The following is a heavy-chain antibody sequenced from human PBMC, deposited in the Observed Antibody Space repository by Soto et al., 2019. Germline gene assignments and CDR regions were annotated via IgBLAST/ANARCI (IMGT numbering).Heavy chain of an antibody. CDR1: ADTFNSHT. Sequence: QVHLVQSGAEVKKPGSSVKVSCEASADTFNSHTLSWVRQAPGQGLEWMGRIIPSLDMANYAQNFQGRVTITADKSTNTAYMELSSLRSEDTAIYYCAGDVSLDGDFDQWGQGALVTVSS. D-gene: IGHD4-17*01. CDR3: AGDVSLDGDFDQ. CDR2: IIPSLDMA. J-gene: IGHJ4*02. V-gene: IGHV1-69*08.